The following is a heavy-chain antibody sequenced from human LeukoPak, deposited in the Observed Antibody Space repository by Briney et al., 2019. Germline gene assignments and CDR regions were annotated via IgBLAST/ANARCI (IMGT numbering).Heavy chain of an antibody. V-gene: IGHV1-2*02. Sequence: ASVKVSCKTSGYTFITYYIHWLRQAPGQGLEWMGWINPHSGGANFAQKFQARVTMTRDTSISTAYMELSSLRSEDTAVYYCARGPDTRYWGQGTLVTVSS. CDR2: INPHSGGA. CDR1: GYTFITYY. J-gene: IGHJ4*02. CDR3: ARGPDTRY.